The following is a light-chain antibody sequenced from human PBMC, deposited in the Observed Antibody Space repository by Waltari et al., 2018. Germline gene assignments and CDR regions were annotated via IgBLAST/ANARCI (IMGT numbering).Light chain of an antibody. CDR1: QSISSY. CDR2: AAS. J-gene: IGKJ4*01. Sequence: IQMTQSPSSLSASVGDRVTITCRASQSISSYLNWYQQNPGKAPKLLIYAASSLQSWVPSRFTGSGSGTDFTLTISSLQPEDFATYYCQQSYSTPLTFGGGTKVEIK. CDR3: QQSYSTPLT. V-gene: IGKV1-39*01.